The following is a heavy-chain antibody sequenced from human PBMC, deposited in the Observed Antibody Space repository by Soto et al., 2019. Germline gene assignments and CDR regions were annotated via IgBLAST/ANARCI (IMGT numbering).Heavy chain of an antibody. J-gene: IGHJ3*02. CDR3: AKRSVEYSNGWYDAFDI. D-gene: IGHD6-19*01. Sequence: GGSLRLSCAASGFTFSSYAMSWVRQAPGKGLEWVSAISGSGGSTYYADSVKGRFTISRDNSKNTLYLQMNSLRAEDTAVYYCAKRSVEYSNGWYDAFDIWGQGTMVTVSS. V-gene: IGHV3-23*01. CDR2: ISGSGGST. CDR1: GFTFSSYA.